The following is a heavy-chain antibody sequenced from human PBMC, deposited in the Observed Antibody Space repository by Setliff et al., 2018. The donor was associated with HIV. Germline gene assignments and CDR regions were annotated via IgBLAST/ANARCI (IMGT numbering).Heavy chain of an antibody. CDR1: GGTFSGYY. CDR3: SRAQIAAPRPLDY. V-gene: IGHV4-34*08. CDR2: INHRGVT. J-gene: IGHJ4*02. Sequence: SETLSLTCAVYGGTFSGYYWTWIRQSPERGLEWIGEINHRGVTNYSPSLMRRATISVDTSKNQFSLRLSSVTAADTALYFCSRAQIAAPRPLDYWGQGTLVTVSS. D-gene: IGHD2-21*01.